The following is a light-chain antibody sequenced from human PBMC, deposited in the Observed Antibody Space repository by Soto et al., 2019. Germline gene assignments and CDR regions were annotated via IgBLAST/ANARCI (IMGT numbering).Light chain of an antibody. Sequence: QSALTQPASVSGSPGQSITISCTGSSSDVGAYDYVSWYQQHPGKVPKLIIFDVNRRPSGVSGRFSGSKSGNTASLTISGLQAEDEADYYCSSYTSSNTVLFGGGTKVTVL. J-gene: IGLJ2*01. V-gene: IGLV2-14*01. CDR2: DVN. CDR1: SSDVGAYDY. CDR3: SSYTSSNTVL.